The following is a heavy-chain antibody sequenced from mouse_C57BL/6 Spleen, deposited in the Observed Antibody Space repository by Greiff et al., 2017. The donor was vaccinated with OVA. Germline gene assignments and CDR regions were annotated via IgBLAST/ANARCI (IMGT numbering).Heavy chain of an antibody. Sequence: QVQLQQPGAELVKPGASVKLSCKASGYTFTSYWMQWVKQRPGQGLEWIGEIDPSDSYTNYNQKFKGKATLTVDTSSSTAYMQLSSLTSGDSAVYYCARSREYSNYEYWGQGTTLTVSS. J-gene: IGHJ2*01. CDR3: ARSREYSNYEY. V-gene: IGHV1-50*01. CDR1: GYTFTSYW. D-gene: IGHD2-5*01. CDR2: IDPSDSYT.